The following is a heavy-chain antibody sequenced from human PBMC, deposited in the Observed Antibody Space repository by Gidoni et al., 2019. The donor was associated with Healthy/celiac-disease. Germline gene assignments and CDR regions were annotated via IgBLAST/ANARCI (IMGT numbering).Heavy chain of an antibody. CDR1: GFTFSSYA. Sequence: QVQLVESGGGVAQPGRSLRLSCAASGFTFSSYAMHWVRQAPGKGLEWVAVISYDGSNKYYADSVKGRFTISRDNSKNTLYLQMNSLRAEDTAVYYCASGLRFLEWLLDYWGQGTLVTVSS. D-gene: IGHD3-3*01. CDR2: ISYDGSNK. J-gene: IGHJ4*02. CDR3: ASGLRFLEWLLDY. V-gene: IGHV3-30-3*01.